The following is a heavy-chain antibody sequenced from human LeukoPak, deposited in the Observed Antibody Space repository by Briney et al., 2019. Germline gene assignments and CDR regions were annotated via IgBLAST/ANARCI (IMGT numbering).Heavy chain of an antibody. CDR1: GGSISSGGYY. V-gene: IGHV4-31*03. Sequence: PSETLSLTCTVSGGSISSGGYYWSWIRQHPGKGLEWIGYIYYSGSTYYNPSLKSRVTISVDTSKNQFSLKLSSVTAADTAVYYCARLTVVTPRGVDYWGQGTLVTVSS. CDR2: IYYSGST. J-gene: IGHJ4*02. D-gene: IGHD4-23*01. CDR3: ARLTVVTPRGVDY.